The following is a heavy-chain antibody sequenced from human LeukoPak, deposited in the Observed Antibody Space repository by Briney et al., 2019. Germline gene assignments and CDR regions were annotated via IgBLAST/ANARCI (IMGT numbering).Heavy chain of an antibody. V-gene: IGHV1-69*04. CDR3: ARGIAVAEGMDV. CDR2: IIPIFGIA. CDR1: GGTFSSYA. J-gene: IGHJ6*02. D-gene: IGHD6-19*01. Sequence: SVKVSCKASGGTFSSYAISWVRQAPGQGLEWMGRIIPIFGIANYAQKFQGRVTITADKSTSTAYMELSSLRSEDTAVYSCARGIAVAEGMDVWGQGTTVTVSS.